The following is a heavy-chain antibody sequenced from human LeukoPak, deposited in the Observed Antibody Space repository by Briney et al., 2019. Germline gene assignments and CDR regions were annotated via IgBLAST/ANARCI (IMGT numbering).Heavy chain of an antibody. CDR1: GASISGWY. J-gene: IGHJ4*02. Sequence: PSETLSLTCTVSGASISGWYWSWIRQPPGKGLEWIEYVYGSGYTNYNPSLKSRVTMSIDTSKNHFSLKLTSVTAADTATYYCARETSLAGFASGLGFNYWGQGILVTVSS. D-gene: IGHD6-19*01. V-gene: IGHV4-59*01. CDR3: ARETSLAGFASGLGFNY. CDR2: VYGSGYT.